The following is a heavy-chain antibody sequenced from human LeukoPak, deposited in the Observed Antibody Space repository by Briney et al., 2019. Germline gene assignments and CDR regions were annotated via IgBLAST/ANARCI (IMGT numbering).Heavy chain of an antibody. J-gene: IGHJ4*02. CDR3: AIAAAGPEPFDY. V-gene: IGHV1-24*01. D-gene: IGHD6-13*01. CDR1: GYTLTELS. CDR2: FDPEDGET. Sequence: ASVKVSCKVSGYTLTELSMHWVRQAPGKGLEWMGGFDPEDGETIYAQKFQGRVTMTEDTSTDTAYMELSSLRSEDTAVYYCAIAAAGPEPFDYWGQGTLVTVSS.